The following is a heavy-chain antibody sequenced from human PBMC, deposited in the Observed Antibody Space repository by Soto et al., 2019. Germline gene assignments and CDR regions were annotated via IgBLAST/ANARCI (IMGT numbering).Heavy chain of an antibody. Sequence: PGGSLRLSCAASGFTFSSYAMSWVRQAPGKGLEWVSAISGSGGSTYYADSVKGRFTISRDNSKNTLYLQMNSLRAEDTAVYYCAKPSNRRGGWLHHGGYYFDYWGQGTLVTVSS. D-gene: IGHD3-22*01. CDR2: ISGSGGST. CDR1: GFTFSSYA. J-gene: IGHJ4*02. V-gene: IGHV3-23*01. CDR3: AKPSNRRGGWLHHGGYYFDY.